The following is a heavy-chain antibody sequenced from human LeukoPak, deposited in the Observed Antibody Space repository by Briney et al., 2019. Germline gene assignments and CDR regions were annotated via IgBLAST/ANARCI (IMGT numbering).Heavy chain of an antibody. CDR3: ARGSFVGPYYFAY. D-gene: IGHD3-3*01. CDR1: GYTFTSYY. Sequence: GASVKVSCKASGYTFTSYYMHWVRQAPGQGLEWMGWINPNSGDTKYTQKFQGRVSMTRDTSISTAYMELSRLRSDDTAVYYCARGSFVGPYYFAYWGQGTLVTVSS. V-gene: IGHV1-2*02. CDR2: INPNSGDT. J-gene: IGHJ4*02.